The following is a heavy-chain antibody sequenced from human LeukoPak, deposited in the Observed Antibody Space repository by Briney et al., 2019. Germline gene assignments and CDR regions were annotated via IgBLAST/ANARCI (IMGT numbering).Heavy chain of an antibody. CDR2: ISYDGSNK. J-gene: IGHJ4*02. V-gene: IGHV3-30*04. Sequence: GGSLRLSCAASGFTFGSYAMHWVRQAPGKGLEWVAVISYDGSNKYYADSVKGRFTISRDNSKNTLYLQMNSLRAEDTAVYYCARGVYSSSWYRRPYFDYWGQGTLVTVSS. D-gene: IGHD6-13*01. CDR3: ARGVYSSSWYRRPYFDY. CDR1: GFTFGSYA.